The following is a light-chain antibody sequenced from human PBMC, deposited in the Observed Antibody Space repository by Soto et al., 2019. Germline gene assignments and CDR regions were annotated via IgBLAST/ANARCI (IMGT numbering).Light chain of an antibody. Sequence: QSVLTQPPSVSGAPGQRVTISCTGYNSNIGAGYDVHWYQQLPGTAPKLLIDGNSNRPSGVPDRFSASKSGTSASLAITGLQAEDEADYYCQSYDSSLSGGVFGGGTKLTVL. CDR1: NSNIGAGYD. CDR3: QSYDSSLSGGV. CDR2: GNS. V-gene: IGLV1-40*01. J-gene: IGLJ3*02.